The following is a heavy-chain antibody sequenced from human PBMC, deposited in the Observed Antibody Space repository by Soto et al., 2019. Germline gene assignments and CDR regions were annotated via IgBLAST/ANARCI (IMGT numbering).Heavy chain of an antibody. CDR2: ISAYNGNT. D-gene: IGHD2-15*01. V-gene: IGHV1-18*01. CDR3: ARDLGYCSGGSCYSFSVDP. J-gene: IGHJ5*02. Sequence: ASVKVSCKASGYTFTSYGISWVRQAPGQGLEWMGWISAYNGNTNYAQKLQGRVTMTTDTSTSTAYMELRSLRSDDTAVYYCARDLGYCSGGSCYSFSVDPWGQGTLVTVSS. CDR1: GYTFTSYG.